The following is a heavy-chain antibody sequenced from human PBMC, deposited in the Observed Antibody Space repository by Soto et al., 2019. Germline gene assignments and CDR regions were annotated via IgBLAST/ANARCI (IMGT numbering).Heavy chain of an antibody. CDR2: IYYSGST. Sequence: QVQLQESGPGLVKPSETLSLTCTVSGGSISSYYWSWIRQPPGKGLEWIGYIYYSGSTNYNPSLTSRVTISVDTSKNQFSLKLSSVTAADTAVYYCARDSDDAFDIWGQGTMVTVSS. CDR3: ARDSDDAFDI. J-gene: IGHJ3*02. CDR1: GGSISSYY. V-gene: IGHV4-59*01. D-gene: IGHD3-10*01.